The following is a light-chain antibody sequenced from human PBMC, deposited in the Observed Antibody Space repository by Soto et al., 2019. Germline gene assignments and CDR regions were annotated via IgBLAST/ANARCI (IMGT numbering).Light chain of an antibody. CDR1: QSVSYY. J-gene: IGKJ1*01. Sequence: EIVLTQSPGTLSLSPGERATLSCRASQSVSYYLAWYQQKPGQAPRLLIYDASSRATGISDRFSGSGSGTDFTLTISRLEPEDFAVYYCQQYGSSPVTFGQGTKVDIK. CDR2: DAS. V-gene: IGKV3-20*01. CDR3: QQYGSSPVT.